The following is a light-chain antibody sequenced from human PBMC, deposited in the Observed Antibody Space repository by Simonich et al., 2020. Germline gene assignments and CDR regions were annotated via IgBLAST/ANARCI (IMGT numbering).Light chain of an antibody. Sequence: GSPGQSITISCTGTSSDVGGYNYVSWYQQHPGKAPKLMIYDVSKRPSGVSNRFSGSKSGNTASLTISGLQAEDEADYYCSSYTSSSTFVVFGGGTKLTVL. CDR3: SSYTSSSTFVV. CDR1: SSDVGGYNY. J-gene: IGLJ2*01. CDR2: DVS. V-gene: IGLV2-14*04.